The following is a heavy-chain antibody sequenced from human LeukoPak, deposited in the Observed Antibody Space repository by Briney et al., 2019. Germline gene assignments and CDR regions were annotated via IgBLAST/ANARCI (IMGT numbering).Heavy chain of an antibody. J-gene: IGHJ4*02. D-gene: IGHD2-2*01. V-gene: IGHV3-21*01. CDR1: GFTFGAYT. CDR2: IFSRSESI. CDR3: TRDFLHSSTSRPFDY. Sequence: GGSLRLSCAASGFTFGAYTMNWVRQAPGKGLEWVSCIFSRSESIFYADSVKGRFTISRDNAKNSLYLQMDSLRAEDTAVYYCTRDFLHSSTSRPFDYWGQGTLVTVSS.